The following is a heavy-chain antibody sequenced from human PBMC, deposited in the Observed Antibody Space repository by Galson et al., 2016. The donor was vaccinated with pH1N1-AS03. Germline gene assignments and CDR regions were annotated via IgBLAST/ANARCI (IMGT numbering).Heavy chain of an antibody. J-gene: IGHJ5*02. D-gene: IGHD2/OR15-2a*01. Sequence: SLRLSCAASGFTFGCYAMNWVRQAPGKGLEWVSGVSTNGRRTFHADSVKGRFTISRDNSKNTLYLQMNSLRVEDAAVYYCAKGGIYNREGLGGSWGQGTLVAVSS. V-gene: IGHV3-23*01. CDR2: VSTNGRRT. CDR1: GFTFGCYA. CDR3: AKGGIYNREGLGGS.